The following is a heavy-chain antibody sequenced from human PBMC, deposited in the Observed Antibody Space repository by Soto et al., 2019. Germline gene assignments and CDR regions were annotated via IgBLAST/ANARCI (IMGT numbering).Heavy chain of an antibody. CDR1: VFTFSSYS. V-gene: IGHV3-48*02. Sequence: GWSLRLACASSVFTFSSYSMNWVRQAPGKGLEWVSYISSSSSTIYYADSVKGRFTISRDNAKNSLYLQMNSLRDEDTAVYYCAREGVYYYDSSGYQGDYWGQGTLVTVSS. D-gene: IGHD3-22*01. J-gene: IGHJ4*02. CDR2: ISSSSSTI. CDR3: AREGVYYYDSSGYQGDY.